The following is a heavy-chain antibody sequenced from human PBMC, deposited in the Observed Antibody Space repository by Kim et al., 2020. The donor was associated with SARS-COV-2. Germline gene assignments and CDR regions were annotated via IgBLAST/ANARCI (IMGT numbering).Heavy chain of an antibody. CDR2: AYYSGNT. Sequence: SETLSLTCTVSGGSLSSSSYYWGWIRQSPGKGLEWIGTAYYSGNTYYNPSLKSRVTISVDTSKNQFSLKLGAVTAADTAVYFCAGNQWDSSGWDV. CDR1: GGSLSSSSYY. CDR3: AGNQWDSSGWDV. J-gene: IGHJ6*01. D-gene: IGHD6-19*01. V-gene: IGHV4-39*01.